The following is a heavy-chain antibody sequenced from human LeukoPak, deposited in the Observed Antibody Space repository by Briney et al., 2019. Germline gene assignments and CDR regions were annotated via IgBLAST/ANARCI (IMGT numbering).Heavy chain of an antibody. Sequence: ASVKVSCRASGYTFTAYYMHWVRQAPGQRLEWMGWINAGNGNTKYSQKFQGRVTITRDTSASTAYMELSSLRSEDTAVYYCARDTIYSGWYDAFDIWGQGTMVTVSS. J-gene: IGHJ3*02. V-gene: IGHV1-3*01. CDR3: ARDTIYSGWYDAFDI. D-gene: IGHD6-19*01. CDR1: GYTFTAYY. CDR2: INAGNGNT.